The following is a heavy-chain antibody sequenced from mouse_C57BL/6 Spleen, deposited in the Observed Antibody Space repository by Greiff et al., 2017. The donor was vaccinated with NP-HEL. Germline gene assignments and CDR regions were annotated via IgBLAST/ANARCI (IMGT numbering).Heavy chain of an antibody. V-gene: IGHV1-39*01. CDR3: ARSKGYYYGSSPAWFAY. Sequence: EVQLQQSGPELVKPGASVKISCKASGYSFTDYNMNWVKQSNGKSLEWIGVINHNYGTTSYNQTFEGKATLTVDQSSSTAYMQLNSLTSEDSAFYYCARSKGYYYGSSPAWFAYWGQGTLVTVSA. J-gene: IGHJ3*01. CDR1: GYSFTDYN. D-gene: IGHD1-1*01. CDR2: INHNYGTT.